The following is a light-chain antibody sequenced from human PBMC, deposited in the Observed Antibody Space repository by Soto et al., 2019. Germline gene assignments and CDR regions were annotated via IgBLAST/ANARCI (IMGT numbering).Light chain of an antibody. CDR2: DVS. CDR1: QNISNY. J-gene: IGKJ5*01. Sequence: IVLIQSPATLSVSPGERATLSCRASQNISNYLIWYQQKPGQAPRLLIYDVSNRATDIPARFSGSGSGTDFTLTINSLEPEDFAVYYCQQRSNWPSITFGQGTRLEIK. V-gene: IGKV3-11*01. CDR3: QQRSNWPSIT.